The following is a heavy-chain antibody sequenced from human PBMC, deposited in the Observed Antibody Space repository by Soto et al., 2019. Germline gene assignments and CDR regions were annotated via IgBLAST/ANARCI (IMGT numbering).Heavy chain of an antibody. CDR1: GFTFSSYG. Sequence: QVQLVESGGGVVQPGRSLRLSCAASGFTFSSYGMHWVRQAPGKGLEWVAVISYDGSNKYYADSVKGRFTISRDNSKNTLYLQMNSLRAEDTAVYYCAKETTTVPKDFDYWGQGTLVTVSS. V-gene: IGHV3-30*18. CDR3: AKETTTVPKDFDY. CDR2: ISYDGSNK. J-gene: IGHJ4*02. D-gene: IGHD4-17*01.